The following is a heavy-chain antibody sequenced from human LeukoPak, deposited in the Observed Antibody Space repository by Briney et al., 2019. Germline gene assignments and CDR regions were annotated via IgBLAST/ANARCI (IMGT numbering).Heavy chain of an antibody. J-gene: IGHJ4*02. CDR1: GFTFSSYA. Sequence: GGSLRLSCAASGFTFSSYAMSWVRQAPGKGLEWVSGISGSGGSTYNADSVKGRFTISRDNSKNTLYLQMNSLRAEDTAVYYCAVVPVAMRADRPYFDYWGQGTLVTVSS. CDR3: AVVPVAMRADRPYFDY. D-gene: IGHD2-2*01. V-gene: IGHV3-23*01. CDR2: ISGSGGST.